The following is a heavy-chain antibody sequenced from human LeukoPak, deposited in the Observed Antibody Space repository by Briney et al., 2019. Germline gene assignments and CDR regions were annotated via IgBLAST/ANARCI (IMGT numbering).Heavy chain of an antibody. Sequence: GGSLRLSCAASGFTFSSYAMHWVRQAPGKGLEWVAVISYDGSNKYYADSVKGRFTISRDNSKNTPYLQMNSLRAEDTAVYYCARRAGAYSHPYDYWGQGTLVTVSS. CDR2: ISYDGSNK. D-gene: IGHD4/OR15-4a*01. CDR3: ARRAGAYSHPYDY. V-gene: IGHV3-30*14. CDR1: GFTFSSYA. J-gene: IGHJ4*02.